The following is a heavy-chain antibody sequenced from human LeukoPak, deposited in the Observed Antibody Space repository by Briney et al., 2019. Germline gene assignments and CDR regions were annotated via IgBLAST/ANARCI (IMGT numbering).Heavy chain of an antibody. V-gene: IGHV3-23*01. CDR3: AKGWSSGYYYAVEC. Sequence: RGSLRLSCAASGFTFSSYAMSWVRQAPGEGLEWVSAISGSGGSTYYADSVKGRFTISRDNSKNTLYLQMNSLRAEDTAVYYCAKGWSSGYYYAVECWGQGTLVTVSS. J-gene: IGHJ4*02. CDR2: ISGSGGST. CDR1: GFTFSSYA. D-gene: IGHD3-22*01.